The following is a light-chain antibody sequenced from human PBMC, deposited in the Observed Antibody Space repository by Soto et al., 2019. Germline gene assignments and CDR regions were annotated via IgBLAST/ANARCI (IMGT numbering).Light chain of an antibody. CDR3: RQYNNRPRT. Sequence: EIVMTQSPDTLSVSPGERATLSCRASRSVSSHLAWYQQKPGQAPSLLIYAASTRATGIPARFSGSGSGADFTLTISSLQSEDFAVYYCRQYNNRPRTFGQGTKLEIK. V-gene: IGKV3-15*01. CDR2: AAS. J-gene: IGKJ2*01. CDR1: RSVSSH.